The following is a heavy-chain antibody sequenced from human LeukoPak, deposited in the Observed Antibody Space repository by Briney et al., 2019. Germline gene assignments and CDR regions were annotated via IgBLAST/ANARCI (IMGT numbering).Heavy chain of an antibody. CDR1: GFTFSSYG. CDR2: ISSSSSTI. V-gene: IGHV3-48*04. CDR3: ASPPLSCSSTSCYTAFDI. Sequence: GGSLRLSCAASGFTFSSYGMSWVRQAPGKGLEWISYISSSSSTIYSADSVKGRFTISRDNAKNSLYLQMNSLRAEDTAVYYCASPPLSCSSTSCYTAFDIWGQGTMVTVSS. D-gene: IGHD2-2*02. J-gene: IGHJ3*02.